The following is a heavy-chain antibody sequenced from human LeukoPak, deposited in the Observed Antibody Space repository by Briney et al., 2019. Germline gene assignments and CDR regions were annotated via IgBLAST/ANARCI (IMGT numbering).Heavy chain of an antibody. V-gene: IGHV3-48*01. D-gene: IGHD1-26*01. CDR2: ISSSSSTI. Sequence: GGSLRLSCAASGFTFSSYNMNWVRQAPGKGLEWVSYISSSSSTIYYADSVKGRFTISRDNAKNSLYLQMNSLRAEDTAVYYCASGSYDGIDYWGQGTLVTVSS. J-gene: IGHJ4*02. CDR3: ASGSYDGIDY. CDR1: GFTFSSYN.